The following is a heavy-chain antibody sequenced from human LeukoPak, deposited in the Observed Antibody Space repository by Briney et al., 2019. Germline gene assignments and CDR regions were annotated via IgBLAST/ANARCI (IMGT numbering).Heavy chain of an antibody. D-gene: IGHD6-13*01. Sequence: GASVKVSCKASGYTFTSYAMHWVRQAPGQRPEWMGWINAGNGNTKYSQKFQGRVTITRDTSASTAYMELSSLRSEDTAVYYCARGRPYSRSWFNWFDPWGQGTLVTVSS. CDR2: INAGNGNT. CDR1: GYTFTSYA. CDR3: ARGRPYSRSWFNWFDP. V-gene: IGHV1-3*01. J-gene: IGHJ5*02.